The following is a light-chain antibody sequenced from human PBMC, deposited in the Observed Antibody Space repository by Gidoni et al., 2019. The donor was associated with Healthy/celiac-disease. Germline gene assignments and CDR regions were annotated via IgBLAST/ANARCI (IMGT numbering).Light chain of an antibody. CDR2: AAS. J-gene: IGKJ1*01. CDR3: QQEGT. CDR1: QSISSY. V-gene: IGKV1-39*01. Sequence: DIQMTQSPSSLAASVGDRVTITCRASQSISSYLNWYQQKPGKAPKLLIYAASSLQCGVPSRFSGSGSGTDFTLTISSLQPEDFATYYCQQEGTFGQXTKVEIK.